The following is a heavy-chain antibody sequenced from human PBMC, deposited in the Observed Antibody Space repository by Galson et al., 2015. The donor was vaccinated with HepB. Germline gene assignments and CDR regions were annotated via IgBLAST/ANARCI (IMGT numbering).Heavy chain of an antibody. Sequence: SVKVSCKASGHTFTGYYMHWVRQAPGQGLEWMGRINPNSGGTNYAQKFQGRVTMTRDTSISTAYMELSRLRSDDTAVYYCGRDPDYYYDSSGPGTLLGYWGQGTLVTVSS. CDR2: INPNSGGT. D-gene: IGHD3-22*01. CDR3: GRDPDYYYDSSGPGTLLGY. CDR1: GHTFTGYY. V-gene: IGHV1-2*06. J-gene: IGHJ4*02.